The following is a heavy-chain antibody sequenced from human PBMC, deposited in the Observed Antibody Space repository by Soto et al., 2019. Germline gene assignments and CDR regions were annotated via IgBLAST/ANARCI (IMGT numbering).Heavy chain of an antibody. Sequence: SETLFLTCAVYGGSFSGYYWSWIRQPPGKGLEWIGEINHSGSTNYTPSLKSRVTISVDTSKNQFSLKLSSVTAADTALYYCARGPYCSGGSCYRDFQRWGQGTLVTVSS. J-gene: IGHJ1*01. CDR3: ARGPYCSGGSCYRDFQR. V-gene: IGHV4-34*01. D-gene: IGHD2-15*01. CDR1: GGSFSGYY. CDR2: INHSGST.